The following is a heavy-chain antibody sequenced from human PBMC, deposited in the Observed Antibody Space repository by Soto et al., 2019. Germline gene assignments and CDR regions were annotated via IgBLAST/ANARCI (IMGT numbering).Heavy chain of an antibody. D-gene: IGHD3-22*01. CDR1: GFIFSSDA. J-gene: IGHJ4*02. CDR3: ARSKYYYDTSDYLDY. CDR2: ISYHGNDK. V-gene: IGHV3-30-3*01. Sequence: PGGSLRLSCAASGFIFSSDAMHWVRQAPGKGLEWVAVISYHGNDKYYADSVKGRFTISRDNSKNTLYLQMNSLRAEDTAVYFCARSKYYYDTSDYLDYWGQGTQVTVSS.